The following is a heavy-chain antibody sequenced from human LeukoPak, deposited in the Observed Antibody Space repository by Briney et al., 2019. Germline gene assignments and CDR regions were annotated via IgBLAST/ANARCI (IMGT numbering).Heavy chain of an antibody. CDR1: GYTFTGYY. J-gene: IGHJ4*02. CDR2: INPNSGGT. D-gene: IGHD5-12*01. Sequence: ASVKVSCKASGYTFTGYYMHWVRQAPGQGLEWMGWINPNSGGTNYAQKFQGKVTMTRDTSISTAYMEVSRLTSDDTAVFYCAREGSGYPYWGQGTLVTVSS. CDR3: AREGSGYPY. V-gene: IGHV1-2*02.